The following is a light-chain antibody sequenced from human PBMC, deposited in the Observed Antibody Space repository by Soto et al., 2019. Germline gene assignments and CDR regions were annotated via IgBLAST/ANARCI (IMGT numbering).Light chain of an antibody. CDR2: AAS. Sequence: IQVTQSPSTLSASVGDSVTIXXRATQSISRSLNWYQQKPGKAPKLXIYAASSLQSGVPSRFGGSGSGTDFTLTISSLQPEDFATYYCLQDYNYPLACGQGTKVDIK. V-gene: IGKV1-6*01. CDR1: QSISRS. CDR3: LQDYNYPLA. J-gene: IGKJ1*01.